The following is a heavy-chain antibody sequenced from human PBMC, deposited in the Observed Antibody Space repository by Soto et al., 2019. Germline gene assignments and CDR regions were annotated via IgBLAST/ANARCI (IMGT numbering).Heavy chain of an antibody. J-gene: IGHJ5*02. CDR2: ISGSGGST. Sequence: EVQLLESGGGLVQPGGSLRLSCAASGFTFSSYAMSWVRQAPGKGLEWVSAISGSGGSTYYADSVKGRFTISRYNSKNTLYLQMNSLRAEDTAVYYCAKANRPGYSYGPWGQGTLVTVSS. V-gene: IGHV3-23*01. D-gene: IGHD5-18*01. CDR3: AKANRPGYSYGP. CDR1: GFTFSSYA.